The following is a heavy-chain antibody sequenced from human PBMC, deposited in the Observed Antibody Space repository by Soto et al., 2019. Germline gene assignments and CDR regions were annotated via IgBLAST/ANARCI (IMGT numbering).Heavy chain of an antibody. V-gene: IGHV1-69*13. CDR3: ASHHGGSGSSSRLGYYYYGMDV. CDR1: GGTFSSYS. CDR2: IIPIFGTA. D-gene: IGHD3-10*01. J-gene: IGHJ6*02. Sequence: PVKVSCKASGGTFSSYSISWVRQAPGQGLEWMGGIIPIFGTADYAQRFQGRVTITADESTSTAYMELSSLRSEDTAVYYCASHHGGSGSSSRLGYYYYGMDVWGQGTTVTVSS.